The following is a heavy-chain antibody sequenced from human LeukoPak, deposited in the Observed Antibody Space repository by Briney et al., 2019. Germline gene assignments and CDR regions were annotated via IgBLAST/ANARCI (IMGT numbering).Heavy chain of an antibody. CDR1: GLTFRSYE. D-gene: IGHD6-13*01. Sequence: GGSLRLSCAASGLTFRSYEMNWVRQPPGKGLEWVSYISCSGSTIYYADSVKGRFTISRDNAKNSLYLQMNSLRAEDTAVYYCARVTPGIAAAGSDAFDIWGQGTMVTVSS. CDR2: ISCSGSTI. J-gene: IGHJ3*02. CDR3: ARVTPGIAAAGSDAFDI. V-gene: IGHV3-48*03.